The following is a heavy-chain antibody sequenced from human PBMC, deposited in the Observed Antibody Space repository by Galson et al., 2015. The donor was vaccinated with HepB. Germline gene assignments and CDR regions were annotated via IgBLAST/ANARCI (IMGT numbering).Heavy chain of an antibody. CDR2: ISSSSSYI. Sequence: SLRLSCAASGFTFSDYYMSWVRQAPGKGLEWVSSISSSSSYIYYADSVKGRFTISRDNAKNSLYLQMNSLRAEDTAVYYCARDQAAVVVVPAAMSLGVSFGYWGQGTLVTVSS. D-gene: IGHD2-2*01. CDR3: ARDQAAVVVVPAAMSLGVSFGY. V-gene: IGHV3-11*06. J-gene: IGHJ4*02. CDR1: GFTFSDYY.